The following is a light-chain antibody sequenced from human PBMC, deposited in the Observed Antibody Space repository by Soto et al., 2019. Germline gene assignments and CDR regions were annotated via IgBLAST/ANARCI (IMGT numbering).Light chain of an antibody. J-gene: IGKJ1*01. CDR3: QQYGDRPRT. CDR1: QSVSSY. Sequence: EIVLTQSPATLSLSPGERATLSCRASQSVSSYLAWYQQKPGQAPRLLIYDASIRVPTTPARFSGSVSGTEFTLTISSLESEDFAVYFCQQYGDRPRTFGQGTKVDIK. V-gene: IGKV3-11*01. CDR2: DAS.